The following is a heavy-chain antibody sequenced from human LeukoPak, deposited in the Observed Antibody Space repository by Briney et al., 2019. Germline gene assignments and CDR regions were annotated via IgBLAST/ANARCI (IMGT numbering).Heavy chain of an antibody. CDR1: GXSISSSNSYY. CDR3: ARDFGNWRTDY. CDR2: INYGGST. J-gene: IGHJ4*02. Sequence: SETLSLTCSVSGXSISSSNSYYWAWIRQPPGKGLEWIGSINYGGSTTYNPSLKSRVTISVDTSKNQFSLKLTSVTAADTAVYYCARDFGNWRTDYWGQGTLVTVSS. V-gene: IGHV4-39*01. D-gene: IGHD1-20*01.